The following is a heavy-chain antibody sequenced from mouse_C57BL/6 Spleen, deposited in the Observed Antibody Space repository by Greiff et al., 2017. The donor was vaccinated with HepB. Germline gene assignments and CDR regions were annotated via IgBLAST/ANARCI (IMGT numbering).Heavy chain of an antibody. CDR1: GYTFTSYG. V-gene: IGHV1-58*01. Sequence: EVKVVESGAELVRPGSSVKMSCKTSGYTFTSYGINWVKQRPGQGQEWIGYIYIGNGYTEYNEKFKGKATLTSDTSSSTAYMQLSSLTSEDSAIYFCARDDGYYSAWFAYWGQGTLVTVSA. D-gene: IGHD2-3*01. CDR2: IYIGNGYT. CDR3: ARDDGYYSAWFAY. J-gene: IGHJ3*01.